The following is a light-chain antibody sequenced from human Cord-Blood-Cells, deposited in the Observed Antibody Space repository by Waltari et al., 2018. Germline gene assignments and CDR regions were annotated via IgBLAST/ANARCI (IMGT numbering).Light chain of an antibody. CDR3: QQSYSTPFT. CDR1: QSISSY. J-gene: IGKJ3*01. Sequence: DIQLTQSPSSLSASVGDRVTITCRASQSISSYLNWYQHKPGKAPKLLIYAASSLQSGVPSRFSGSVSGTDFTLTISSLQPEDFATYYCQQSYSTPFTFGPGTKVDIK. CDR2: AAS. V-gene: IGKV1-39*01.